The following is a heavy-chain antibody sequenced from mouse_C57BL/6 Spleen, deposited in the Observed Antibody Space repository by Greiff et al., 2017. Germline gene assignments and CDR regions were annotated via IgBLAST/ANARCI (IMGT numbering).Heavy chain of an antibody. CDR1: GYTFTSYW. CDR3: ARRGMDY. J-gene: IGHJ4*01. Sequence: QVQLQQPGAELVRPGSSVKLSCKASGYTFTSYWMHWVKQRPIQGLEWIGNINPSDSETHYNQKFKDKATLTVDKSTSTAYMQLSSLSSEDSAVYCCARRGMDYWGQGTSVTVSS. CDR2: INPSDSET. V-gene: IGHV1-52*01.